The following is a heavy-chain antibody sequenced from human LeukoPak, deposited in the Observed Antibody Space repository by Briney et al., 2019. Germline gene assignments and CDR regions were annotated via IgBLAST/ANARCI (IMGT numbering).Heavy chain of an antibody. V-gene: IGHV3-21*01. D-gene: IGHD5-24*01. CDR3: ARGLKWDGYNYHAFDI. J-gene: IGHJ3*02. CDR1: GFTFSSYS. CDR2: ISSSSSYI. Sequence: PGGSLRLSCAAYGFTFSSYSMNWVRQAPGKGLEWVSSISSSSSYIYYADSVKGRFTISRDNAKNSLYLQMNSLRAEDTAVYYCARGLKWDGYNYHAFDIWGQGTMVTVSS.